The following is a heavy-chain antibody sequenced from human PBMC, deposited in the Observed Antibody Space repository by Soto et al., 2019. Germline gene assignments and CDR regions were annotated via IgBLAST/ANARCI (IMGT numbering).Heavy chain of an antibody. CDR1: GYTFTSYG. CDR3: ARDEPVVAGSSGMDV. D-gene: IGHD6-19*01. Sequence: QVQLVQSGAEVKKPGASVKVSCKASGYTFTSYGISWVRQAPGQGLEWRGWISAYNGNTNYAQRLQGRVTMTTDTAPSTAYMELRSLRSDDTALYYCARDEPVVAGSSGMDVWGQGNTVTVSS. V-gene: IGHV1-18*01. CDR2: ISAYNGNT. J-gene: IGHJ6*02.